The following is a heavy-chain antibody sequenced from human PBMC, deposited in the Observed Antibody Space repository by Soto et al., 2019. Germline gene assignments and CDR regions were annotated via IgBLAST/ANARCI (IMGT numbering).Heavy chain of an antibody. V-gene: IGHV3-21*01. CDR1: GFTFSSYS. J-gene: IGHJ6*02. CDR2: ISSSSSYI. CDR3: ARVGNSGSYSGQNYYSSYGMDV. D-gene: IGHD3-10*01. Sequence: GGSLRHSCAASGFTFSSYSMNWVRQAPGKGLEWVSSISSSSSYIYYADSVKGRFTISRDNAKNSLYLQMNSLRAEDTAVYYCARVGNSGSYSGQNYYSSYGMDVSGPALTVTGFS.